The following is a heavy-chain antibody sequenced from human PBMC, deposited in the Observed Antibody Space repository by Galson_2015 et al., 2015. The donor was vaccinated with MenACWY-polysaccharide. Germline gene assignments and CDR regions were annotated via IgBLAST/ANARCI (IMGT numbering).Heavy chain of an antibody. J-gene: IGHJ4*02. V-gene: IGHV1-69*13. D-gene: IGHD1-26*01. CDR1: GCTFSSYD. Sequence: SVKVSCKASGCTFSSYDISWVRQAPGQGLEWMGGIIPIFGTANYAQKFQGRVAITADESTSTAYMELSSLRSEDTAVYYCARETGPYTVGANDYWGRATLVTVSS. CDR3: ARETGPYTVGANDY. CDR2: IIPIFGTA.